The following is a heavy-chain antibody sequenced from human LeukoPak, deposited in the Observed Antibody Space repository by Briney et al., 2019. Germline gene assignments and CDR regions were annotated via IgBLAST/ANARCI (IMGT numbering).Heavy chain of an antibody. CDR2: VYYSGST. D-gene: IGHD4-17*01. CDR3: ARIDYGDGLDY. V-gene: IGHV4-59*12. CDR1: GGSISSYF. J-gene: IGHJ4*02. Sequence: PSETLSLTCTVSGGSISSYFWSWIRQPPGKGLEWIGYVYYSGSTNYNPSLKSRVTISVDKSKNQFSLKLSSVTAADTAVYYCARIDYGDGLDYWGQGTLVTVSS.